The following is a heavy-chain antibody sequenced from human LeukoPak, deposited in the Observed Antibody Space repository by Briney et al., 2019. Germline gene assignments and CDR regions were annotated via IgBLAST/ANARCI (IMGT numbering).Heavy chain of an antibody. V-gene: IGHV4-59*11. CDR2: IYNSGRT. Sequence: SETLSLTCTVSGGSISGHFWSWLRQAPGKGLEWVGYIYNSGRTNYNPSLKSRVTMSVDTSKNQFSLKLSSVTAADTAMYYCARLIGDIAVSGTSWFDPWGQGTLVTVSS. J-gene: IGHJ5*02. CDR3: ARLIGDIAVSGTSWFDP. CDR1: GGSISGHF. D-gene: IGHD6-19*01.